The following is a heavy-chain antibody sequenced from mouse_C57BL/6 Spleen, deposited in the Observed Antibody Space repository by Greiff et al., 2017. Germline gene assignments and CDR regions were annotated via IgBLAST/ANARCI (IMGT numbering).Heavy chain of an antibody. Sequence: VQLQQSGAELARPGASVKLSCKASGYTFTSYGISWVKQRTGQGLEWIGEIYPRSGNTYYNEKFKGKATLTADKSSSTAYMELRSLTSEDSAVYFCARSVSTFNTYWGQGTLVTVSA. D-gene: IGHD2-1*01. CDR3: ARSVSTFNTY. CDR1: GYTFTSYG. J-gene: IGHJ3*01. CDR2: IYPRSGNT. V-gene: IGHV1-81*01.